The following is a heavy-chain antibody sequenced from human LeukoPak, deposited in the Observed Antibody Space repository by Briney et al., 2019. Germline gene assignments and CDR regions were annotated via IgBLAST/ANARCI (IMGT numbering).Heavy chain of an antibody. V-gene: IGHV3-7*01. CDR2: INEDGSEK. J-gene: IGHJ5*02. CDR1: GFTFSSYE. CDR3: ARGRQLGS. Sequence: PGGSLRLSCAASGFTFSSYEMNWVRQAPGKGLEWVANINEDGSEKYYVDSVKGRFTISRDNAKNSLYLEMHSLRAEDTAMYYCARGRQLGSWGQGTLVTVSS. D-gene: IGHD6-6*01.